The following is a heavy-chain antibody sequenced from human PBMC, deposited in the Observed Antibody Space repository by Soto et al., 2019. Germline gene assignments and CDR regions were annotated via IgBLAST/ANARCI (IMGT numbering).Heavy chain of an antibody. D-gene: IGHD3-10*01. CDR1: GFTFSGSA. CDR3: SSPRNYFGLKDPLQYYNGMDV. CDR2: IRTKANSYAT. V-gene: IGHV3-73*01. Sequence: AGGSLRLSCEASGFTFSGSAIHWVRQASGKGLEWVGRIRTKANSYATAYAASVKGRFTISRDDSKNTAYLEMNSLKTEDAAVYYCSSPRNYFGLKDPLQYYNGMDVWGQGTTVTVSS. J-gene: IGHJ6*02.